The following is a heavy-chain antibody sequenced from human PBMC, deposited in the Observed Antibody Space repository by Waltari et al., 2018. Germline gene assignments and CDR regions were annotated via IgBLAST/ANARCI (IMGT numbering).Heavy chain of an antibody. CDR3: ASLEGTTVIGGY. V-gene: IGHV3-48*04. CDR2: ISSGGSTI. D-gene: IGHD2-21*01. Sequence: VQLVVSGGGLVQSGGSLRRSGSASGCTFGNYDMNWVRQAQGKGLEWVSYISSGGSTIYYADTIKGRFTVSRDNAKNSVHLQMNSLRAGDTAMYYCASLEGTTVIGGYWGQGTLVTVSS. J-gene: IGHJ4*02. CDR1: GCTFGNYD.